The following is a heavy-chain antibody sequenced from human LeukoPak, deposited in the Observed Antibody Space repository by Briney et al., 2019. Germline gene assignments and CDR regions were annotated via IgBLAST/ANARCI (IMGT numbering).Heavy chain of an antibody. Sequence: GGSLRLSCAASGLTFSSYAMSWVRQAPGKGLEWVSSIGGGGSSTYYADSVKGRFTISRDNSKNTLYLQMNSLRAEDTALYYCAKRPASLNTYDYWGQGTLVTVSS. CDR3: AKRPASLNTYDY. CDR1: GLTFSSYA. V-gene: IGHV3-23*01. CDR2: IGGGGSST. J-gene: IGHJ4*02. D-gene: IGHD3-16*01.